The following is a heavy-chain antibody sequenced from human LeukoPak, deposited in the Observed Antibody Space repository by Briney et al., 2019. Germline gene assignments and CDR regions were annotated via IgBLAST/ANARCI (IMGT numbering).Heavy chain of an antibody. CDR2: IYHSGST. V-gene: IGHV4-39*07. CDR3: AREWLGGSDIVVVPAALTDY. D-gene: IGHD2-2*01. J-gene: IGHJ4*02. CDR1: GGSISSSSYY. Sequence: ETLSLPCTVSGGSISSSSYYWGWIRQPPGKGLEWIGSIYHSGSTYYNPSLKSRVTISVDTSKNQFSLKLSSVTAADTAVYYCAREWLGGSDIVVVPAALTDYWGQGTLVTVSS.